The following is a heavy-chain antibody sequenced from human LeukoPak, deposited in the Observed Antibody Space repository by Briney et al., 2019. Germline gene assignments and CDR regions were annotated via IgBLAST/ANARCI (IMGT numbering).Heavy chain of an antibody. CDR1: GGSFSGYY. Sequence: PSETLSLTCAVYGGSFSGYYWSWIRQPPGKGLEWIGEINHSGSTNYNPSLKSRVTISVDTSKNQFSLKLSSVTAADTAVYYCARGVLQRSWFDPWGQGTLVTVSS. CDR2: INHSGST. CDR3: ARGVLQRSWFDP. V-gene: IGHV4-34*01. J-gene: IGHJ5*02. D-gene: IGHD5-24*01.